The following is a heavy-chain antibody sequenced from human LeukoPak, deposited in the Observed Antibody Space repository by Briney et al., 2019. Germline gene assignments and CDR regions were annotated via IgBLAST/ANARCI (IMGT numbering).Heavy chain of an antibody. CDR1: GFTFNSYE. CDR3: GAGRQFVGAFDI. CDR2: ISSGGTTI. V-gene: IGHV3-48*03. J-gene: IGHJ3*02. Sequence: PGGSLRLSCAASGFTFNSYELYWVRQAPGKGLEWVSYISSGGTTIKYADSVKGQFTTSRDDAKKSLYLQMNSLRAEDTAIYYCGAGRQFVGAFDIWGQGTLVTVSS. D-gene: IGHD3-10*01.